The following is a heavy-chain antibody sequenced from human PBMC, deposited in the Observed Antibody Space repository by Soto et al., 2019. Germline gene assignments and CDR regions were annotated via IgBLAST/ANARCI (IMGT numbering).Heavy chain of an antibody. CDR3: ARQEEDRFLDY. J-gene: IGHJ4*02. V-gene: IGHV5-10-1*01. CDR2: FDPTDSFS. CDR1: GYSFTTYW. Sequence: PGESLKISFQASGYSFTTYWITWVRQLPGKGLEWMGNFDPTDSFSNYSPSFQGHVTFSTDQAINTAYLQWSSLKASDTAMYYCARQEEDRFLDYWGQGTLVTVSS. D-gene: IGHD3-22*01.